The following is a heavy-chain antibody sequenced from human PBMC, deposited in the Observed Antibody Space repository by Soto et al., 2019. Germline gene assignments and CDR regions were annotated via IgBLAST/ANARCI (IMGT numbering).Heavy chain of an antibody. Sequence: QVQLVQSGPEVKKPGASVKVSCRASGYTFANYGISWVRQAAGQGLEWMGWISPYDGDRKFARNYQGRITMTTDTLTNTVYMELRSLRSDDTAVFYCARNRGYCTNGVCTDEIDPWGQGTQVSVSS. D-gene: IGHD2-8*01. CDR2: ISPYDGDR. J-gene: IGHJ5*02. CDR3: ARNRGYCTNGVCTDEIDP. V-gene: IGHV1-18*04. CDR1: GYTFANYG.